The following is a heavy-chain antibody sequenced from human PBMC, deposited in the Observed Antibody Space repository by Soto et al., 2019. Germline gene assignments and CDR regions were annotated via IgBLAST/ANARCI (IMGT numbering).Heavy chain of an antibody. CDR2: IYKSVST. CDR1: GGSISTYY. J-gene: IGHJ4*02. Sequence: QVQLQESGPGLVKPSETLSLTCNVSGGSISTYYWTWIRQPPGKGLEYIGYIYKSVSTNYNPSLKSRVAISVDPSTNQVSLSLRGVTAADTAVYYCARATPVRVKGYYFEYWGQGTLATVSS. CDR3: ARATPVRVKGYYFEY. D-gene: IGHD4-17*01. V-gene: IGHV4-59*01.